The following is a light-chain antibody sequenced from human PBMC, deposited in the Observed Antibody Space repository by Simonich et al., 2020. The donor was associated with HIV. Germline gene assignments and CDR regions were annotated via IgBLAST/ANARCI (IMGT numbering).Light chain of an antibody. V-gene: IGLV3-10*01. CDR3: YSTDSSGNHRV. J-gene: IGLJ3*02. CDR2: EDS. Sequence: SYELTQPPSVSVSPGQTARIICSGDALPKKYAYWYQQKSGQAPVLVSHEDSKRPSGIPERFSGSSSGTMATLTISGAQVEDEADYYCYSTDSSGNHRVFGGGTKLTVL. CDR1: ALPKKY.